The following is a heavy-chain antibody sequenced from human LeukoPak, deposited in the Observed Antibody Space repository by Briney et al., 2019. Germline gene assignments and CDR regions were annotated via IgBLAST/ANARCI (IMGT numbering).Heavy chain of an antibody. J-gene: IGHJ4*02. V-gene: IGHV4-39*01. CDR3: ARVLYGSGSYYIDY. CDR2: IYYSGST. D-gene: IGHD3-10*01. Sequence: SETLSLTCTVSGGSISSSSYYWGWIRQPPGKGLEWIGSIYYSGSTYYNPSLKSRVTISVDTSKNQFSLKLSSVTAADTAVYYCARVLYGSGSYYIDYWGQGTLVTVSS. CDR1: GGSISSSSYY.